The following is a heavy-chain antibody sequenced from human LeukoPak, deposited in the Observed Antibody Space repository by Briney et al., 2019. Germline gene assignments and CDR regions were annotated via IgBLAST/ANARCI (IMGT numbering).Heavy chain of an antibody. CDR1: GFTFDDYA. J-gene: IGHJ4*02. CDR2: ISGDGGST. Sequence: PGGSLRHSCAASGFTFDDYAMHWVRQAPGKGLEWVSLISGDGGSTYYADSVKGRFTISRDNSKNSLYLQMNSLRTEDTALYYCSAPVASADWGQGTLVTVSS. CDR3: SAPVASAD. V-gene: IGHV3-43*02. D-gene: IGHD6-19*01.